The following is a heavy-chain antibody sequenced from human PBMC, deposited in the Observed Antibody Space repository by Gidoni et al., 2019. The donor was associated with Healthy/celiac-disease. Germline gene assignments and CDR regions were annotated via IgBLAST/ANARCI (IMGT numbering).Heavy chain of an antibody. CDR1: GFTFSSYG. V-gene: IGHV3-33*01. D-gene: IGHD6-13*01. CDR3: ARDGPYSSSSYFQH. CDR2: IWYDGSNK. J-gene: IGHJ1*01. Sequence: QVQLVESGGGVVQPGRSLRLSCAASGFTFSSYGMHWVRQAPGKGLEWVAVIWYDGSNKYYADSVKGRFTISRDNSKNTLYLQMNSLRAEDTAVYYCARDGPYSSSSYFQHWGQGTLVTVSS.